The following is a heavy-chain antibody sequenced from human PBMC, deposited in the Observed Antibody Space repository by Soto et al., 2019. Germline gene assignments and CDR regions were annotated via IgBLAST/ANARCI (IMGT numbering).Heavy chain of an antibody. D-gene: IGHD6-6*01. CDR1: GFTFSSYG. V-gene: IGHV3-33*01. CDR2: IWYDGSNK. J-gene: IGHJ6*02. Sequence: GGSLRLSCAASGFTFSSYGMRWVRQAPGKGLEWVAVIWYDGSNKYYADSVKGRFTISRDNSKNTLYLQMNSLRAEDTAVYYCAVASIAAHGHYYYYGMDVWGQGTTVTVSS. CDR3: AVASIAAHGHYYYYGMDV.